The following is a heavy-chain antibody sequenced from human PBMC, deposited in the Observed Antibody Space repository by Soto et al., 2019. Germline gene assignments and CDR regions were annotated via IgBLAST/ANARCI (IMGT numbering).Heavy chain of an antibody. CDR3: AAGGVVVIRHFDY. D-gene: IGHD3-22*01. CDR2: IIPIFGTA. J-gene: IGHJ4*02. CDR1: GGTFSSYA. V-gene: IGHV1-69*13. Sequence: SVKVSCKASGGTFSSYAISWVRQAPGQGLEWMGGIIPIFGTATYAQKFQGRVTITADESTSTAYMELSSLRSEDTAVYYCAAGGVVVIRHFDYWGQGTLVTVSS.